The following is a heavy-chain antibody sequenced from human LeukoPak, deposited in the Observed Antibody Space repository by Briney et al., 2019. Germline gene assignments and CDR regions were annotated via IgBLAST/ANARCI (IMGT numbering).Heavy chain of an antibody. CDR1: GFTFSSYS. V-gene: IGHV3-21*01. CDR3: ARDGSAPYYDFWSGYGMDV. D-gene: IGHD3-3*01. Sequence: GGSLRLSCAASGFTFSSYSMNWVRQAPGKGLEWVSSISSSSSYIYYADSVKVRFTISRDNAKNSLYLQMNSLRAEDTAVYYCARDGSAPYYDFWSGYGMDVWGQGTTVTVSS. CDR2: ISSSSSYI. J-gene: IGHJ6*02.